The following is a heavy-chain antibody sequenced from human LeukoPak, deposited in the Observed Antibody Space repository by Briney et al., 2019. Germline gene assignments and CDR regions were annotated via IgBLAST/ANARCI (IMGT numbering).Heavy chain of an antibody. CDR2: IYYSGST. CDR1: GGSISSYY. Sequence: SETLSLTCTVSGGSISSYYWSWIRQPPGKGLEWIGYIYYSGSTNYNPSLKSRVTISVDTSKNQFSLKLSSVTAADTAVYYCARGGVAARPNSRYYYGMDVWGHGTTVTVSS. J-gene: IGHJ6*02. D-gene: IGHD6-6*01. V-gene: IGHV4-59*01. CDR3: ARGGVAARPNSRYYYGMDV.